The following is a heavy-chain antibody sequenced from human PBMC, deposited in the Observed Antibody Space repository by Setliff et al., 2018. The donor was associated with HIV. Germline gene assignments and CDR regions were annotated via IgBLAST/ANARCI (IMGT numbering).Heavy chain of an antibody. J-gene: IGHJ4*02. CDR1: GGSISSDSYY. CDR2: IFYSGST. V-gene: IGHV4-39*01. CDR3: ARTMGVTYFDY. D-gene: IGHD1-26*01. Sequence: SETLSLTCTVSGGSISSDSYYWGWIRQPPGKGLEWIGSIFYSGSTSYNPSLKSRVTVSVDTPENQFSLKLSSVTAADTAVYYCARTMGVTYFDYWGQGTLVTVSS.